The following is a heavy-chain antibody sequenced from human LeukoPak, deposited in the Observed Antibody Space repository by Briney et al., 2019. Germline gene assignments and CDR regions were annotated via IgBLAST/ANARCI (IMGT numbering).Heavy chain of an antibody. CDR3: ARRYSSSSGYYYYYYMDV. Sequence: PGGSLRLSCAASGFTFSSYWMHWVRQAPGKGLVWVSRINSEGSSTSYADSVKGRFTISRDNAKNTLYLQMNSLRGEDTSVYYCARRYSSSSGYYYYYYMDVWGKGTTVTVSS. CDR2: INSEGSST. V-gene: IGHV3-74*01. CDR1: GFTFSSYW. J-gene: IGHJ6*03. D-gene: IGHD6-6*01.